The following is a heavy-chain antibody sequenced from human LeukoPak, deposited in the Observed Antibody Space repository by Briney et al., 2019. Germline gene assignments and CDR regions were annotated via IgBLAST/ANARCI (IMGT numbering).Heavy chain of an antibody. CDR1: GFTFSNYG. CDR3: ATAIFDGNDY. D-gene: IGHD3-3*01. V-gene: IGHV3-23*01. CDR2: ISGTTGNT. J-gene: IGHJ4*02. Sequence: PGGSLRLSCVASGFTFSNYGMMWVRQAPGKGLEWVSSISGTTGNTYYVDSVKGRFTVSRDNSKNALHLQINHLRVEDTAVYYCATAIFDGNDYWGQGTLVTVSS.